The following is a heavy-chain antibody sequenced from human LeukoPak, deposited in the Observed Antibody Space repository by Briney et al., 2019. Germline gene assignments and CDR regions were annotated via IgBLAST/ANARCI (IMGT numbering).Heavy chain of an antibody. CDR2: IRSDGSNK. J-gene: IGHJ4*02. CDR3: AKDSRNVPFDY. CDR1: GFTFSGSG. V-gene: IGHV3-30*02. D-gene: IGHD1-14*01. Sequence: GGTLRLSCAASGFTFSGSGMHWVRQAPGKGLEWVAFIRSDGSNKYYADSVKGRFTISRDNSKNTLYLQMNSLRTEDTAVYYCAKDSRNVPFDYWGQGTLVTVSS.